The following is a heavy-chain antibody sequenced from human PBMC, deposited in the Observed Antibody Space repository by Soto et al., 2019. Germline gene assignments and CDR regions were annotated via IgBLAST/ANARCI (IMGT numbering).Heavy chain of an antibody. J-gene: IGHJ6*02. CDR2: ISAYNGNT. CDR3: GRGEGEGSRPTCGMDV. Sequence: QVQLVQSGAEVKKPGASVKVSCKASGYTFTSYGISWVRQAPGQGLEWMGWISAYNGNTNYAQKLQGRVTMTTDTSPSAADMELRGLSTDVTAVYYCGRGEGEGSRPTCGMDVWGQGTTVTVSS. CDR1: GYTFTSYG. V-gene: IGHV1-18*01. D-gene: IGHD3-10*01.